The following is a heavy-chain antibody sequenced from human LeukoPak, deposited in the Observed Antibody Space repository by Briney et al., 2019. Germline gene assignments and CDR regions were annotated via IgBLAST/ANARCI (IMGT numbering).Heavy chain of an antibody. J-gene: IGHJ4*02. Sequence: PSETLSLTYTVSGGSISSSSYYWGWIRQPPGKGLEWIGSIYYSGSTYYNPSLKSRVTISVDTSKNQFSLKLSSVTAADTAVYYCARHGGSGSFDYWGQGTLVTVSS. CDR1: GGSISSSSYY. V-gene: IGHV4-39*01. D-gene: IGHD1-26*01. CDR2: IYYSGST. CDR3: ARHGGSGSFDY.